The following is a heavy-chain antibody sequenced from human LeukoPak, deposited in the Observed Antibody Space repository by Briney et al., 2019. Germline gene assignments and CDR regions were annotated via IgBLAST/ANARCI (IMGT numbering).Heavy chain of an antibody. J-gene: IGHJ3*02. V-gene: IGHV3-15*01. CDR3: AKGQWLPHDAFDI. CDR2: IKSKTDGGTT. D-gene: IGHD6-19*01. CDR1: GFTFSNAW. Sequence: KTGGSLRLSCAASGFTFSNAWMSWVRQAPGKGLEWVGRIKSKTDGGTTDYAAPVKGRFTISRDDSKNTLYLQMNSLKTEDTAVYYCAKGQWLPHDAFDIWGQGTMVTVSS.